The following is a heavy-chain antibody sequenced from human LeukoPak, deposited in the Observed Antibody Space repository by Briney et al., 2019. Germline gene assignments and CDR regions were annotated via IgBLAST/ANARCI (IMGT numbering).Heavy chain of an antibody. Sequence: GGSLRLSCAASGFPFTDSSMTWVRQAPGKGLEWVSSITTSGSYIYYADSVKVRFTISRDNAKNSLYLQMTSLRAEDTAVYYCARHRTASDYWGQGTLVTVSS. J-gene: IGHJ4*02. V-gene: IGHV3-21*01. CDR2: ITTSGSYI. CDR3: ARHRTASDY. D-gene: IGHD3-16*02. CDR1: GFPFTDSS.